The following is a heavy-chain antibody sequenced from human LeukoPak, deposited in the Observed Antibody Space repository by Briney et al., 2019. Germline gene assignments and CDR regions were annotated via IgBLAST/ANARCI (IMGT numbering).Heavy chain of an antibody. CDR3: ARNYYDSSGYSDFDY. CDR1: GYTFTSYG. V-gene: IGHV1-18*01. CDR2: IITYNGNT. J-gene: IGHJ4*02. D-gene: IGHD3-22*01. Sequence: ASVKVSCKASGYTFTSYGISWVRQAPGQGLEWMGYIITYNGNTNYAQKLQGRVTMTTDTSTSTAYMELRSLRSEDTAVFYCARNYYDSSGYSDFDYWGQGTLVTVSS.